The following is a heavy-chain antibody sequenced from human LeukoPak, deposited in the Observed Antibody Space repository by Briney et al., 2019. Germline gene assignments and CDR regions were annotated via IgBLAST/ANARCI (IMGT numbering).Heavy chain of an antibody. CDR1: GYTFTSYD. Sequence: ASVKVSCKASGYTFTSYDINWVRQATGQGLEWMGWMNPNSGNTGYAQKFQGRVTITRNTSISTAYMELSSLRSEDTAVYYCARGYGNNYYYYYMDVWGKGTTVTISS. CDR3: ARGYGNNYYYYYMDV. D-gene: IGHD3-10*01. CDR2: MNPNSGNT. V-gene: IGHV1-8*03. J-gene: IGHJ6*03.